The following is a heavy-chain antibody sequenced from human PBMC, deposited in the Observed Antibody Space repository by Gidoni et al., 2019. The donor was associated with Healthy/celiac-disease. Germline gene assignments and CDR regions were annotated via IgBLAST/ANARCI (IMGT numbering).Heavy chain of an antibody. D-gene: IGHD4-17*01. CDR3: ARGGMTRMTTVTRREDAFDI. CDR1: GFTFSSYG. Sequence: QVQLVESGGGVVQPGRSLRLSCAASGFTFSSYGMHWVRQAPGKGLEWVAVIWYDGSNKYYADSVKGRFTISRDNSKNTLYLQMNSLRAEDTAVYYCARGGMTRMTTVTRREDAFDIWGQGTMVTVSS. CDR2: IWYDGSNK. J-gene: IGHJ3*02. V-gene: IGHV3-33*01.